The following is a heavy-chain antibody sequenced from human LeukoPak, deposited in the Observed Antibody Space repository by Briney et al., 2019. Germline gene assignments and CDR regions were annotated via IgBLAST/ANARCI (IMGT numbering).Heavy chain of an antibody. CDR2: ISVHNGQT. J-gene: IGHJ4*02. V-gene: IGHV1-18*01. CDR3: ARVQDYYGSGSYYKDY. CDR1: GYIFPYCG. Sequence: ASVTVSCKTSGYIFPYCGISWVRHAPGQGLEWMGWISVHNGQTNSAQKFQGRVTMTTDTSTSTAYMELRSLRFDDTAVYYCARVQDYYGSGSYYKDYWGQGTLVIVSS. D-gene: IGHD3-10*01.